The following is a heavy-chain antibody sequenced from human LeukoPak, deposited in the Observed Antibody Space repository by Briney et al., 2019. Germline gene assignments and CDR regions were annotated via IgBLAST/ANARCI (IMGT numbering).Heavy chain of an antibody. CDR3: VRDPPEGEELFDY. D-gene: IGHD1-26*01. CDR1: GFTFSSYW. CDR2: INGDGSDT. V-gene: IGHV3-74*01. Sequence: PGGSLRLSCAASGFTFSSYWMHWVRQAPGKGLVWVSRINGDGSDTSYADSVRGRFTISRDNAKNTLFLQMNSLRAEDTAVYYCVRDPPEGEELFDYWGQGTLVTVSS. J-gene: IGHJ4*02.